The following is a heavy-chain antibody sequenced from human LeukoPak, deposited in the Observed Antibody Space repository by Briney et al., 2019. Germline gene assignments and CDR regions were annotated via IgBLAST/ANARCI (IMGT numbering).Heavy chain of an antibody. CDR1: GYTFTNYY. CDR3: AKNIWFGESSDAFHI. D-gene: IGHD3-10*01. J-gene: IGHJ3*02. CDR2: INPSGGST. V-gene: IGHV1-46*01. Sequence: ASVKVSCKASGYTFTNYYIHWVRQAPGQGLECMGIINPSGGSTSYAQKFQGRVTMTRDMSTSTVYMELSRLRSDDTAVYYCAKNIWFGESSDAFHIWGRGTMVTVSS.